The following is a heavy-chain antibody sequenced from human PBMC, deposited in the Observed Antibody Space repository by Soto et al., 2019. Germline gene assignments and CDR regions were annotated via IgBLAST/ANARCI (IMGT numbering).Heavy chain of an antibody. V-gene: IGHV4-59*01. CDR2: IHYTGST. J-gene: IGHJ5*02. Sequence: SETLSLTCTVSGDSISAYSWSWVRQPPGKGLEWIGNIHYTGSTRYNPSLGSRVTFSVDASKNQFSLNLSSVTAADTAVYYCARGFYDTGGYSSPFDIWGQGILVTVSS. CDR1: GDSISAYS. CDR3: ARGFYDTGGYSSPFDI. D-gene: IGHD3-22*01.